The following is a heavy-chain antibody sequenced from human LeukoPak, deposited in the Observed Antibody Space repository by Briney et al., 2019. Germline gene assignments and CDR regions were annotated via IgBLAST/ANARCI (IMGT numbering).Heavy chain of an antibody. V-gene: IGHV3-30-3*01. CDR3: ARHELYSSSYIFDS. CDR1: GFTFSNSW. D-gene: IGHD6-13*01. J-gene: IGHJ4*02. CDR2: ISFDGSNK. Sequence: GGSLRLSCAASGFTFSNSWLHWVRQAPGKGLEWVALISFDGSNKYYANSVKGRFTISRDNSKNTLCLQMNSLRIEDTAMYYCARHELYSSSYIFDSWGQGTLVTVSS.